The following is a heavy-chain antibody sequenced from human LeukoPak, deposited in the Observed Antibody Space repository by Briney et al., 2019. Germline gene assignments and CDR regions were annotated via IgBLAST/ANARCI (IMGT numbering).Heavy chain of an antibody. J-gene: IGHJ4*02. CDR3: ARRTYYDTSGYPHYFDC. Sequence: SETLSLTCSVSVGSISSSSYCWGWLRQPPGKGLEWIANVDYGGSTYYNPSRKSRISISLDTSKNQFSRKLSSVTAADTAMYYCARRTYYDTSGYPHYFDCWGQGTLVTVSS. D-gene: IGHD3-22*01. CDR2: VDYGGST. CDR1: VGSISSSSYC. V-gene: IGHV4-39*01.